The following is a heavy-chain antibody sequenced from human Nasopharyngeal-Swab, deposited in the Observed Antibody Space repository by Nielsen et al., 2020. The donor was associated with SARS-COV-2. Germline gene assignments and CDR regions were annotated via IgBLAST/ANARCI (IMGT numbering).Heavy chain of an antibody. Sequence: GGSLRLSCAASGFTFSSYGTHWVRQAPGKGLEWVAVIWYDGSNKYYADSVKGRFTISRDNSKNTLYLQMNSLRAEDTAVYYCARDEAVAQLSYYGMDVWGQGTTVTVSS. CDR2: IWYDGSNK. V-gene: IGHV3-33*01. CDR1: GFTFSSYG. D-gene: IGHD6-19*01. J-gene: IGHJ6*02. CDR3: ARDEAVAQLSYYGMDV.